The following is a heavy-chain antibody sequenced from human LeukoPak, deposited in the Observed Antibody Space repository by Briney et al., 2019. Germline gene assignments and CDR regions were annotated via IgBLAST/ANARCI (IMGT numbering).Heavy chain of an antibody. CDR3: AREVRSSSSPILDY. CDR2: ISSSSSYI. CDR1: GFTFSSYS. Sequence: PGGSLRLSCAASGFTFSSYSMNWVRQAPGKGLEWVSSISSSSSYIYYADSVKGRFTISRDNAKNSLYLQMNSLRAEDTAVYYCAREVRSSSSPILDYWGQGTLVTVSS. J-gene: IGHJ4*02. D-gene: IGHD6-6*01. V-gene: IGHV3-21*01.